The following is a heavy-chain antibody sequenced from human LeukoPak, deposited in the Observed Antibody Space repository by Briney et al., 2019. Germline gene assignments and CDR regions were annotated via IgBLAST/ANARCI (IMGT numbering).Heavy chain of an antibody. J-gene: IGHJ4*02. CDR1: GFTFSSYW. CDR2: IKSDGSYT. D-gene: IGHD5-12*01. Sequence: PGGSLRLSCAASGFTFSSYWMHWVRQAPGKGLVWVSRIKSDGSYTTYADSVKGRFTISRDNAEDTLYLHMNSLRAEDTAVYYCATGGSGYVSYWGQGTLVTVSS. V-gene: IGHV3-74*01. CDR3: ATGGSGYVSY.